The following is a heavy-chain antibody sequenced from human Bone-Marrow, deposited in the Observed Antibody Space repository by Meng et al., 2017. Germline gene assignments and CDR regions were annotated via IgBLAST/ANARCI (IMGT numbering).Heavy chain of an antibody. D-gene: IGHD3-9*01. V-gene: IGHV3-74*03. CDR3: ARDADWVIFDH. Sequence: GGSPRLSCAASGFTFSSYNMHWVRQTPGEGLVWVSRINTDASITTYADSVKGRFTISRDDAKNTVYLQMNSLRAEDTAVYYCARDADWVIFDHWGQGALVTVSS. CDR1: GFTFSSYN. J-gene: IGHJ4*02. CDR2: INTDASIT.